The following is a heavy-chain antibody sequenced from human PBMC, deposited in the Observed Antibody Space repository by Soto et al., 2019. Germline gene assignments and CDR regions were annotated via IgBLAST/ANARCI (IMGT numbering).Heavy chain of an antibody. CDR3: AGLRGYAVSTIEY. CDR1: VGSIISGY. Sequence: SETLSLTCTVSVGSIISGYWSLIRQPPGKGLECICYISHSGNTNYNPSVKSRVTLSVDTTKNQFSLRLSSVTTADTAVYYCAGLRGYAVSTIEYWGQGTMVTVSS. J-gene: IGHJ4*02. CDR2: ISHSGNT. V-gene: IGHV4-59*01. D-gene: IGHD5-12*01.